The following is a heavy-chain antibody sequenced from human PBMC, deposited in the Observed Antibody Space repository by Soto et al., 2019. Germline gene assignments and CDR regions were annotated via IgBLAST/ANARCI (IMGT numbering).Heavy chain of an antibody. CDR2: IIPIFGTA. D-gene: IGHD3-3*01. CDR3: ATRITIFGVVTDYYYYGMDV. Sequence: GASVKVSCKASGGTFSSYAISWVRQAPGQGLEWMGGIIPIFGTANYAQKFQGRVTITADESTSTAYMGLSSLRSEDTAVYYCATRITIFGVVTDYYYYGMDVWGQGTTVTVSS. J-gene: IGHJ6*02. V-gene: IGHV1-69*13. CDR1: GGTFSSYA.